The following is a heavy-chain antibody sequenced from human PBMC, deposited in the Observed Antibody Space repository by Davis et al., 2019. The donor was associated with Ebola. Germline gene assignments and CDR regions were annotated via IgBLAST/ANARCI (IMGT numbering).Heavy chain of an antibody. CDR3: ARAQFPTTSDH. CDR1: GYTFTSYG. D-gene: IGHD1-1*01. CDR2: INPNSGGT. Sequence: ASVKVSCKASGYTFTSYGITWVRQAPGQGLEWMGRINPNSGGTNYAQNVQGRVTMTTDTSTSTAYMEVGNLRSDDTAVYYCARAQFPTTSDHWGQGTLVTVSS. J-gene: IGHJ4*02. V-gene: IGHV1-18*04.